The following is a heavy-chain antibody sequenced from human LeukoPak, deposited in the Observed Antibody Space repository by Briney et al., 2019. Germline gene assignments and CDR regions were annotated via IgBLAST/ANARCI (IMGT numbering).Heavy chain of an antibody. Sequence: GGSLRLSCAASGFIFSSYEMNWVRQAPGKGLEWVSYISSSGSTIYYADSVKGRFTISRDNAKDSLYLQMNSLRAEDTAVYYCAELGITMIGGVWGKGTTVTISS. J-gene: IGHJ6*04. V-gene: IGHV3-48*03. CDR1: GFIFSSYE. D-gene: IGHD3-10*02. CDR2: ISSSGSTI. CDR3: AELGITMIGGV.